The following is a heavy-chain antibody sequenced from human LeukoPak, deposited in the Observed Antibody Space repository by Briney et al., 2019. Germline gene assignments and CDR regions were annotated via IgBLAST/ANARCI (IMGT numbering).Heavy chain of an antibody. CDR1: GYTFSSYG. D-gene: IGHD3-9*01. CDR3: ARVLGSRDLTGYSLGRQDWFDP. J-gene: IGHJ5*02. CDR2: ISAYIGNT. Sequence: ASVKVSCKASGYTFSSYGITWVRQAPGQGLEWMGCISAYIGNTNYAQKLQGRVTMTTDTSTSTAYMELRSLRSDDTAVYYCARVLGSRDLTGYSLGRQDWFDPWGQGTLVTVSS. V-gene: IGHV1-18*01.